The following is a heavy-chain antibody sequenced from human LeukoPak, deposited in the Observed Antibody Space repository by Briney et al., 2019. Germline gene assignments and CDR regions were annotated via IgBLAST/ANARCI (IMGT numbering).Heavy chain of an antibody. Sequence: PGGSLRLSCAASGFTFSSYAMHWVRQAPGKGLEWVAVISYDGSNKHYADSVKGRLTISRDNSKNTLYLQMNSLRAEDTAVYYCARDTRGDYYFDYWGQGTLVTVSS. CDR1: GFTFSSYA. CDR3: ARDTRGDYYFDY. V-gene: IGHV3-30-3*01. D-gene: IGHD2-21*02. J-gene: IGHJ4*02. CDR2: ISYDGSNK.